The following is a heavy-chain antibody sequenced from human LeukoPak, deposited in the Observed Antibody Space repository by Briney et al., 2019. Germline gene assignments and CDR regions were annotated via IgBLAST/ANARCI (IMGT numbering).Heavy chain of an antibody. V-gene: IGHV3-7*01. CDR2: IKQDGSER. Sequence: GGSLRLSCAASGFRFSSHWMTWVRQAPGKGLEWVANIKQDGSERYYVDSVKGRFTISRDNTKNSLYLQMNSLRAEDTAVYYCTRSSLSFDYWGQGTLVTVSS. CDR3: TRSSLSFDY. D-gene: IGHD3-16*02. CDR1: GFRFSSHW. J-gene: IGHJ4*02.